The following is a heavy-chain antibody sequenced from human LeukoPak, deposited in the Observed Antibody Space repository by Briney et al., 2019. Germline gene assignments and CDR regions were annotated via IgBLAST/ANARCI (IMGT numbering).Heavy chain of an antibody. V-gene: IGHV3-23*01. CDR1: GFTFSSYA. J-gene: IGHJ4*02. D-gene: IGHD5-12*01. Sequence: GGSLRLSCAASGFTFSSYAMSWVRQAPGKGLEWVSAISGSGGSTYYADSVKGRFTISRDNSKNTLSLQMNSLRAEDTAVYCCANQRGHSGYDPIFINWGQGALVTVSS. CDR2: ISGSGGST. CDR3: ANQRGHSGYDPIFIN.